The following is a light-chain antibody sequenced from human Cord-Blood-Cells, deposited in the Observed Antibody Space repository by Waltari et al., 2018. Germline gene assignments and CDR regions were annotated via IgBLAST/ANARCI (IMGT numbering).Light chain of an antibody. V-gene: IGLV3-21*04. CDR2: YDS. J-gene: IGLJ2*01. CDR3: QVWDSSSVV. Sequence: SYVLTQPPSVSVAPGKTARITCGGNNIGSKSVHWYQQKPGQAPVLVIYYDSDRPSGIPERFSGSNSGNTATLTSSRVEAGDEADYYCQVWDSSSVVFGGGTKLTVL. CDR1: NIGSKS.